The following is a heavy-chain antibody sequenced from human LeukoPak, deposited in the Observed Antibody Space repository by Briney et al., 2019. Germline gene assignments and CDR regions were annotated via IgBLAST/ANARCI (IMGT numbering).Heavy chain of an antibody. CDR3: AREILGGFNPGAY. CDR2: IHRSGSP. J-gene: IGHJ4*02. V-gene: IGHV4-4*02. CDR1: LDSTTSNF. Sequence: SGTLSLTCTVSLDSTTSNFWSWVRQPPGKGLEWIGEIHRSGSPNYNPSLQSRVTISIDRSRNQIALELSSVTAADTAVYYCAREILGGFNPGAYWGQGTLVTASS. D-gene: IGHD1-14*01.